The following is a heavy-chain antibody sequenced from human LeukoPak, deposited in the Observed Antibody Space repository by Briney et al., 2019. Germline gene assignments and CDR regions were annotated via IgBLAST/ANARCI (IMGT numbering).Heavy chain of an antibody. CDR1: GYNFATYW. CDR3: ARRDGYSYGYTPKPGRYFDL. D-gene: IGHD5-18*01. J-gene: IGHJ2*01. Sequence: GASLKISCKGSGYNFATYWIGWVRQLPGKGLEWMGIIYPGDSDIRYSPSFQGQVTISADKSISTAYLQWSSLKASDTAMYYCARRDGYSYGYTPKPGRYFDLWGRGTLVTVSS. CDR2: IYPGDSDI. V-gene: IGHV5-51*01.